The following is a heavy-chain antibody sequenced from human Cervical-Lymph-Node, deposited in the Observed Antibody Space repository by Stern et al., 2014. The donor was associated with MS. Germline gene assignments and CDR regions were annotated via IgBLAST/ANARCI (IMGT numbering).Heavy chain of an antibody. J-gene: IGHJ6*02. CDR2: RWMDESNE. CDR1: GLAFSSFG. CDR3: ARGLRSYGMDV. D-gene: IGHD3-3*01. Sequence: VQLVESGGGVVQPGRSLRLSCAASGLAFSSFGMHWVRQAPGKGLEWVEVRWMDESNENYADSVKDRFTIARANSKNTLYLQMNSLRVEDTAVFYCARGLRSYGMDVWGQGTTVTVSS. V-gene: IGHV3-33*01.